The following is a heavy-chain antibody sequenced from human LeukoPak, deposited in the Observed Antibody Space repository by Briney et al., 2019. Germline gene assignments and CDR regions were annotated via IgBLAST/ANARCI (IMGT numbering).Heavy chain of an antibody. CDR3: ARGPYCSGGSCYYFDY. CDR1: GFTFSSYG. D-gene: IGHD2-15*01. CDR2: ISYDGSNK. V-gene: IGHV3-30*03. Sequence: GRSLRLSCAASGFTFSSYGMHWVRQAPGKGLEWVAVISYDGSNKYYADSVKGRFTISRDNSKNTLYLQMNSLRAEDTAVYYCARGPYCSGGSCYYFDYWGQGTLVTVSS. J-gene: IGHJ4*02.